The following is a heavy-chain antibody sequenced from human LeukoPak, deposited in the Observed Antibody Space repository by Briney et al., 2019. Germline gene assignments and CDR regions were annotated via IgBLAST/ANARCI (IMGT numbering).Heavy chain of an antibody. CDR3: ARDRYYDSSGYLDY. Sequence: GSLRLSCAASGFTFSSYSMNWVRQAPGKGLEWVSYISSSSSTIYYADSVKGRFTISRDNAKNSLYLQMNSLRAEDTAVYYCARDRYYDSSGYLDYWGQGTLVTVSS. J-gene: IGHJ4*02. CDR2: ISSSSSTI. CDR1: GFTFSSYS. V-gene: IGHV3-48*04. D-gene: IGHD3-22*01.